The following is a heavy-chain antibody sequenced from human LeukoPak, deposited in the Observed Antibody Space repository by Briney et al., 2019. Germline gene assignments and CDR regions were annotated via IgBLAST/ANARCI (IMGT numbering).Heavy chain of an antibody. V-gene: IGHV1-69*13. Sequence: ASVKVSCKASGGTFSSYAISWVRQAPGQGLEWMGGIIPIFGTANYAQKFQGRVTITADESTSTAYMELSSLRSEDTAVYYCARSLYYDFWSGLFDYWGQGTLVTVSS. CDR1: GGTFSSYA. CDR2: IIPIFGTA. J-gene: IGHJ4*02. D-gene: IGHD3-3*01. CDR3: ARSLYYDFWSGLFDY.